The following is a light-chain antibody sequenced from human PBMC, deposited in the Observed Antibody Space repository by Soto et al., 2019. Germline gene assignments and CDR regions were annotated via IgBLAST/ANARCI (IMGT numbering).Light chain of an antibody. J-gene: IGLJ1*01. CDR2: DAT. Sequence: SYELTQPPSVSVAPGQTAKITCGGDKIGSKIVNWYKQRPGQAPVAVVFDATDRPSGIPERISASRSGDTATLTISRFDDGDEADYYCQLWASTAXFFVFGSGTKVXV. CDR1: KIGSKI. CDR3: QLWASTAXFFV. V-gene: IGLV3-21*02.